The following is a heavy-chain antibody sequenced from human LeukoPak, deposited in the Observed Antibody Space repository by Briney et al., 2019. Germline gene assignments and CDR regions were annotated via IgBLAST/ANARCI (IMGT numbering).Heavy chain of an antibody. CDR3: ARDFSSSSSVYYYYYMDV. D-gene: IGHD6-6*01. J-gene: IGHJ6*03. CDR1: GGSFSGYY. Sequence: SETLSLTCAVYGGSFSGYYWSWIRQPPGKGLEWIGYIYYSGSTNYNPSLKSRVTISVDTSKNQFSLKLSSVTAAGTAVYYCARDFSSSSSVYYYYYMDVWGKGTSVTVSS. V-gene: IGHV4-59*12. CDR2: IYYSGST.